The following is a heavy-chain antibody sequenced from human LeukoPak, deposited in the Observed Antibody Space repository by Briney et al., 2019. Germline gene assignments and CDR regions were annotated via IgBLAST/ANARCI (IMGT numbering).Heavy chain of an antibody. CDR2: ISPNSTYT. Sequence: GGSLRLSRAVSGITFSDYYMNWIRQAPGKGLEWISYISPNSTYTDSADSVKGRFTISRDNAKNSLFLQIDSLRVEDTAVYYCAAGTAADYWGQGTLVAVSS. CDR1: GITFSDYY. D-gene: IGHD6-13*01. CDR3: AAGTAADY. V-gene: IGHV3-11*03. J-gene: IGHJ4*02.